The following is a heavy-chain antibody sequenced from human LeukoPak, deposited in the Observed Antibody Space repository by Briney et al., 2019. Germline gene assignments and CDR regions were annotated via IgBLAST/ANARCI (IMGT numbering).Heavy chain of an antibody. CDR1: GYSISSGYH. Sequence: SETLSLTCTVSGYSISSGYHWGWIRQPPGKGLEWIGSIYHSGSTYYNPSLKSRVTISVDTSKNQFSLKLSSVTAADTAVYYCARHGPSLLWFGELFSEGWFDPWGQGTLVTVSS. D-gene: IGHD3-10*01. CDR3: ARHGPSLLWFGELFSEGWFDP. V-gene: IGHV4-38-2*02. J-gene: IGHJ5*02. CDR2: IYHSGST.